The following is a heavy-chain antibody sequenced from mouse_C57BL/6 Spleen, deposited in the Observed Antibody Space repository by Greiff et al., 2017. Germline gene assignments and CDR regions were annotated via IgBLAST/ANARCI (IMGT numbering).Heavy chain of an antibody. Sequence: QVQLQQSGPELVKPGASVKISCKASGYAFSSSWMNWVKQRPGKGLEWIGRIYPGDGDTTYNGTFNGKATMTADKSSSTAYMRLSSLTSEDSAVYFRAREESYGNYYFDYWGQGTTLTVSS. CDR3: AREESYGNYYFDY. CDR1: GYAFSSSW. V-gene: IGHV1-82*01. J-gene: IGHJ2*01. D-gene: IGHD2-1*01. CDR2: IYPGDGDT.